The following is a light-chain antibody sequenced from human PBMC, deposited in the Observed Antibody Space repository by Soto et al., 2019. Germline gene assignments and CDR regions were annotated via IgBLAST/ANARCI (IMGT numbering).Light chain of an antibody. CDR1: QSISSSD. V-gene: IGKV3-15*01. J-gene: IGKJ1*01. Sequence: DIVLTQSPGTLSLSPGESATLSCRASQSISSSDLAWYQHRPGQAPRLLIYGASTRATGIPARFSGSGSGTEFTLIISSLQSEDSAVYYCQQYNSWLWTFGQGTKVDIK. CDR2: GAS. CDR3: QQYNSWLWT.